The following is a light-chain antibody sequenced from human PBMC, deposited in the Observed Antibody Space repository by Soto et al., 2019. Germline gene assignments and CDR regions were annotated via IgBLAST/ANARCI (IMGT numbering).Light chain of an antibody. CDR3: QAWDSSTRV. CDR1: KLGDKY. V-gene: IGLV3-1*01. CDR2: QDS. Sequence: SYELTQPPSVSVSPGQTASITCSGDKLGDKYACWYQQKPGQSPVLVIYQDSKRPSGIPERFSGSNSGNTATLTISGTQAMDGADYYCQAWDSSTRVFGTGTKLTVL. J-gene: IGLJ1*01.